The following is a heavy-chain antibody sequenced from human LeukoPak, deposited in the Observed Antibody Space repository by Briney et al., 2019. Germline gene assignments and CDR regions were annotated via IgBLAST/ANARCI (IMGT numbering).Heavy chain of an antibody. CDR2: ISWNSVTI. D-gene: IGHD1-1*01. CDR3: AKEFNWRRFDY. J-gene: IGHJ4*01. Sequence: PGGSLRLSCAASGFTFEDYAMHWVRQAPGKGLEWVSGISWNSVTIGYADSVKGRFTISRDNSQHTVFLHMDSLRAEDTAVYYRAKEFNWRRFDYWGHGTLVTVSS. CDR1: GFTFEDYA. V-gene: IGHV3-9*01.